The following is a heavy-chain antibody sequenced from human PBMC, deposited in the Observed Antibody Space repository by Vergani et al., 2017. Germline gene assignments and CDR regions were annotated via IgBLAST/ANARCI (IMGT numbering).Heavy chain of an antibody. J-gene: IGHJ4*02. CDR2: IYYSGST. V-gene: IGHV4-39*01. D-gene: IGHD3-3*01. CDR3: ARQNYDFWSGYYDY. Sequence: QLQLQESGPGLVKPSETLSLTCTVSGGSISSSSYYWGWIRQPPGKGLEWIGSIYYSGSTYYNPSLKGRVTISVDTSKNQFSLKLSSVTAADTAVYYCARQNYDFWSGYYDYWGQGTLVTASS. CDR1: GGSISSSSYY.